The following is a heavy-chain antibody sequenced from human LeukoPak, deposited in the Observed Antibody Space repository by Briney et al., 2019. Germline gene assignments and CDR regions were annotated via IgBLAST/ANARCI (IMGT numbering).Heavy chain of an antibody. J-gene: IGHJ6*03. D-gene: IGHD4-17*01. V-gene: IGHV4-38-2*02. Sequence: PSETLSLTCTVSGYSISSGYYWGWIRQPPGKGPEWIGSIYHSGSTYYNPSLKSRVTISVDTSKNQFSLKLSSVTAADTAVYYCARVGGTTGSMIYYYYYYMDVWGKGTTVTVSS. CDR3: ARVGGTTGSMIYYYYYYMDV. CDR2: IYHSGST. CDR1: GYSISSGYY.